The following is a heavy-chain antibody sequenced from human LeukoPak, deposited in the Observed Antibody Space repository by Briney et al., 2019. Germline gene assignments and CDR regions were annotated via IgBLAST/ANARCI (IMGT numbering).Heavy chain of an antibody. CDR3: ARDKVIASAGTPNWFDP. V-gene: IGHV1-18*01. J-gene: IGHJ5*02. D-gene: IGHD6-13*01. CDR2: ISAYDGNT. Sequence: ASVTVSFKASGYTFTNYGIRWVRQAPGQGLEWMGWISAYDGNTNYAQKFQGRVTMTTDTATSTAYMELRSLRSDDTAVYYCARDKVIASAGTPNWFDPWGQGTLVTVSS. CDR1: GYTFTNYG.